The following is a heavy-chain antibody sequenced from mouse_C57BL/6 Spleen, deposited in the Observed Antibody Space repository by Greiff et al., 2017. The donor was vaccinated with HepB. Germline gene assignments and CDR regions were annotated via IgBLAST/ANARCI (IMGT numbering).Heavy chain of an antibody. D-gene: IGHD2-4*01. CDR2: IYPGNSDT. V-gene: IGHV1-5*01. CDR1: GYTFTSYW. J-gene: IGHJ2*01. Sequence: DVKLQESGTVLARPGASVKMSCKTSGYTFTSYWMHWVKQRPGQGLEWIGAIYPGNSDTSYNQKFKGKAKLTAVTSASTAYMELSSLTNEDSAVYYCTRNYDYDEYYFDYWGQGTTLTVSS. CDR3: TRNYDYDEYYFDY.